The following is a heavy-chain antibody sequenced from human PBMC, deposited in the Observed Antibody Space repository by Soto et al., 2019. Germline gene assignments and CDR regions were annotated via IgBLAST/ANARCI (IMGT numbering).Heavy chain of an antibody. V-gene: IGHV1-18*04. J-gene: IGHJ1*01. D-gene: IGHD3-22*01. CDR3: ARLEDSSGYYYRYFQH. CDR2: ISAYNGNT. Sequence: GASVKVSCKASGYTFTSYGISWVRQAPGQGLEWMGWISAYNGNTNYAQKLQGRVTMTTDTSTSTAYMELRSLRSDDTAVYYCARLEDSSGYYYRYFQHWGQGTLVTVSS. CDR1: GYTFTSYG.